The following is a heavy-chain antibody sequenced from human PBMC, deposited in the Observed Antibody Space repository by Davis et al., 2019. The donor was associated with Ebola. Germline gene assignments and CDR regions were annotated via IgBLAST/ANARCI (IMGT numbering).Heavy chain of an antibody. CDR3: ATGNHFDF. CDR1: GFTFSDYW. CDR2: IKQDGSQK. J-gene: IGHJ4*02. Sequence: PGGSLRLSCAASGFTFSDYWMNWVRQAPGKGPEWVANIKQDGSQKSYADSVKGRFTISRDNANKRLFLQVNSLRAEDTAVYYCATGNHFDFWGQGTLVTVSS. V-gene: IGHV3-7*01. D-gene: IGHD1-26*01.